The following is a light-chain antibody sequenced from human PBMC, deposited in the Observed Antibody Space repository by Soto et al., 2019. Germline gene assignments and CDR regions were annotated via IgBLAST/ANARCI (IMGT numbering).Light chain of an antibody. CDR1: SGSVSTSYY. CDR2: STN. CDR3: VLYMGSGLSV. V-gene: IGLV8-61*01. Sequence: QAVVTQEPSFSVSPGGTVTLTCGLSSGSVSTSYYPSWYQQTPGQAPRTLIYSTNTRSSGVPDRFSGSILGNKAALTITGAQAEDESDYYCVLYMGSGLSVFGGGTKLTVL. J-gene: IGLJ2*01.